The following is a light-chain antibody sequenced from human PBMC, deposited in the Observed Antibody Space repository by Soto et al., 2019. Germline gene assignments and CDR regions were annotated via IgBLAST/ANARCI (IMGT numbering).Light chain of an antibody. V-gene: IGLV1-40*01. J-gene: IGLJ1*01. CDR1: SANIGAAYN. CDR2: GNN. CDR3: QPYDSSLSGYV. Sequence: QFVLTQPPSVSGAPGQRVTISCTWSSANIGAAYNVDWYQQLPGTAPKLLIYGNNNRPSGVPARFSGSKSGTSASLAIAGLQAEDEGDYYCQPYDSSLSGYVFGTGTKVTVL.